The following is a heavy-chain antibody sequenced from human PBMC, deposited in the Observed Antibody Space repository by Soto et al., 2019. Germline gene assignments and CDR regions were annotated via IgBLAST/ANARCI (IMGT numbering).Heavy chain of an antibody. CDR2: YHSGGST. CDR3: VRSGQMESGNDYGLDV. Sequence: QVQLQESGSGLVKPSQSLSLTCTVSGVSLNTADTWWSWIRQSPGKGLEFIGYYHSGGSTYYDASFRSRVIISADTSNRQFSLKFSAATVADTAVYFCVRSGQMESGNDYGLDVWGQGTTVTVSS. D-gene: IGHD1-1*01. J-gene: IGHJ6*02. V-gene: IGHV4-30-4*01. CDR1: GVSLNTADTW.